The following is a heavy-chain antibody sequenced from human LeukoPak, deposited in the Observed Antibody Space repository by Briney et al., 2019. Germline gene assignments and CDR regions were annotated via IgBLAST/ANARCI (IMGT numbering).Heavy chain of an antibody. CDR1: GYTFTSYG. V-gene: IGHV1-18*01. D-gene: IGHD6-19*01. J-gene: IGHJ4*02. Sequence: ASVKVSCKASGYTFTSYGISWVRQAPGQGREWMGWISAYNGDTNYAQNLQGRVTMTTDTSTNTAYMELRSLRSDDTAVYYCARDFPGIAMAGTCDYWGQGTLVTVSS. CDR2: ISAYNGDT. CDR3: ARDFPGIAMAGTCDY.